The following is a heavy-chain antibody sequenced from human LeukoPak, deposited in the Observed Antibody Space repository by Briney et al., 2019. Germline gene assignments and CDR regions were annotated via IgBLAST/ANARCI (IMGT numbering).Heavy chain of an antibody. Sequence: GMSLRLSCAASGFIFSSYGMHWVRQAPGKGLEWVAVISYDGSNKYYADSVKGRFTISRDNSRSTLYLQMNSLRPEDTAIYYCAREGYYGSGSPPSLYFDYWGQGTLVTVSS. CDR3: AREGYYGSGSPPSLYFDY. J-gene: IGHJ4*02. V-gene: IGHV3-30*03. D-gene: IGHD3-10*01. CDR2: ISYDGSNK. CDR1: GFIFSSYG.